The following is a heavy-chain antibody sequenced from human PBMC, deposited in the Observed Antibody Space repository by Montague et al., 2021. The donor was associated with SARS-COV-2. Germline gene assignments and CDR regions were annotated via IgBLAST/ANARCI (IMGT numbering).Heavy chain of an antibody. Sequence: SLRLSCAASGFTFSSYEMNWVRQAPGKGLEWVSYISSSGGTIYYADPVKGRFTISRDNAKNSLYLQMNSLRAEDTAVYYCAPREWELGAFDIWGQGTMVTVSS. V-gene: IGHV3-48*03. D-gene: IGHD1-26*01. J-gene: IGHJ3*02. CDR3: APREWELGAFDI. CDR2: ISSSGGTI. CDR1: GFTFSSYE.